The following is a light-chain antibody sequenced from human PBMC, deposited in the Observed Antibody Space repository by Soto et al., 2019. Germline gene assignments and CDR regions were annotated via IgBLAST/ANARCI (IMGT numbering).Light chain of an antibody. J-gene: IGKJ3*01. V-gene: IGKV1-17*02. CDR2: GAS. Sequence: DVEMTQSNHSLSASVGDRVTITCRASQDVSNDLGWFQQKPGKAPKRLIFGASNLESGVPSRFSGTGSGTEFILTITNLQPDDFRTYYCLPPTYICSFGHGTNVDIK. CDR3: LPPTYICS. CDR1: QDVSND.